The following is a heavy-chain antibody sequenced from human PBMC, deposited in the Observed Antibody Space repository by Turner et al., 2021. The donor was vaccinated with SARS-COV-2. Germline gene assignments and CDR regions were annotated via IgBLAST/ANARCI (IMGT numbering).Heavy chain of an antibody. CDR1: GYTFTSYD. V-gene: IGHV1-8*01. Sequence: QVQLVQTGAEVKKTGASVKVSFKASGYTFTSYDINWVRQATGQGLEWMGWMNPNSGNTGYAQKFQGRVTMTRNTSISTAYMELSSLRSEDTAVYYCARTFTAMVRVDYWGQGTLVTVSS. CDR3: ARTFTAMVRVDY. D-gene: IGHD5-18*01. CDR2: MNPNSGNT. J-gene: IGHJ4*02.